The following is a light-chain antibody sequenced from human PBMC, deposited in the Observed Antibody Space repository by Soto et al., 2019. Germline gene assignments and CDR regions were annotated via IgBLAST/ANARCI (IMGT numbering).Light chain of an antibody. J-gene: IGLJ1*01. CDR3: SSHTITNTLP. Sequence: LTQPASVSGSPGQSITISCTGTSSDVGDHNYVAWYQQHPGKAPKLILYEVSNRPSGVSNRFSGSKSGNTASLTISGLQAEDEADYYCSSHTITNTLPFGTGTKVTVL. CDR1: SSDVGDHNY. CDR2: EVS. V-gene: IGLV2-14*01.